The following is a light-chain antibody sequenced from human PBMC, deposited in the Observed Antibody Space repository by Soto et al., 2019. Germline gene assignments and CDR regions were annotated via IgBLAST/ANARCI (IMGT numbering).Light chain of an antibody. CDR3: SSYTNTTTVI. V-gene: IGLV2-14*03. CDR2: NVN. J-gene: IGLJ2*01. Sequence: QSALTQVASVSGSPGQSITISCTGTSSDIGGRDFVSWYLQHPGKAPKLIIYNVNYRPSGVSDRFSGSKSGNTASLTISGLQADDEANYYFSSYTNTTTVIFGGGTKLTVL. CDR1: SSDIGGRDF.